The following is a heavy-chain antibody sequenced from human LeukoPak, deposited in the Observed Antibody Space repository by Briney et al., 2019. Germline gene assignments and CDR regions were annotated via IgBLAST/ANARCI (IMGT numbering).Heavy chain of an antibody. D-gene: IGHD5-18*01. CDR1: GGSISSYY. CDR2: IYYSGST. CDR3: ARSIQLWDYYFDY. J-gene: IGHJ4*02. V-gene: IGHV4-59*08. Sequence: PSETLSLTCTVSGGSISSYYWSWIRQPPGKGLGWIGYIYYSGSTNYNPSLKSRVTISVDTSKNQFSLKLSSVTAADTAVYYCARSIQLWDYYFDYWGQGTLDTVSS.